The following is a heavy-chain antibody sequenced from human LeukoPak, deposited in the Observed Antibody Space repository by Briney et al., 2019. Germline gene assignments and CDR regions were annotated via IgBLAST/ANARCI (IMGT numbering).Heavy chain of an antibody. Sequence: PSETLSLTCAVYGGSFSGYYWGWIRQPPGKGLEWIGEINHSGSTNYNPSLRSRVTISVDTSKNQFSLKLSSVTAADTAVYYCARAGVIRNAFDIWGQGTMVTVSS. CDR3: ARAGVIRNAFDI. V-gene: IGHV4-34*01. CDR1: GGSFSGYY. J-gene: IGHJ3*02. D-gene: IGHD1-1*01. CDR2: INHSGST.